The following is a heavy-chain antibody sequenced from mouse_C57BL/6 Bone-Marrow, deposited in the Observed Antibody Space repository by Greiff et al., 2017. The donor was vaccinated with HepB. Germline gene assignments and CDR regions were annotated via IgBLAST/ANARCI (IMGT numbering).Heavy chain of an antibody. D-gene: IGHD2-4*01. V-gene: IGHV1-9*01. CDR1: GYTFTGYW. CDR2: ILPGSGST. Sequence: VQLQQSGAELMKPGASVKLPCKATGYTFTGYWIEWVKQRPGHGLEWIGEILPGSGSTNYNEKFKGKATFTADTSSNTAYMQLSSLTTEDSAIYYCAPHDYAVDAMDYWGQGTSVTVSS. CDR3: APHDYAVDAMDY. J-gene: IGHJ4*01.